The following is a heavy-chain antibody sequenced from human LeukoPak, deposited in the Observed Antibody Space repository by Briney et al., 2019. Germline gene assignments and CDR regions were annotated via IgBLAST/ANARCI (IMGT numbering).Heavy chain of an antibody. Sequence: KSSETLSLTCAVYGGSFSGHYWSWIRQPPGKGLEWIGEINHSGSTNYNPSLKSRVTISVDTSKNQFSLKLSSVTAADTAVYYCASLPIYCSSTSCRDYWGQGTLVTVSS. CDR2: INHSGST. D-gene: IGHD2-2*01. CDR1: GGSFSGHY. J-gene: IGHJ4*02. V-gene: IGHV4-34*01. CDR3: ASLPIYCSSTSCRDY.